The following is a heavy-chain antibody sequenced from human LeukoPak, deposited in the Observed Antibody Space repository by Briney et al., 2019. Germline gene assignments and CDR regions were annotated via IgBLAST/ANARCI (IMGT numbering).Heavy chain of an antibody. Sequence: ASVKVSCKASGYTFTGYYMHWVRQAPGQGLEWMGWINPNSGGTNYAQKPQGRVTMTRDTSISTAYMELSRLRSDDTAVYYCARRLMTAVVRDHFDYWGQGTLVTVSS. V-gene: IGHV1-2*02. CDR3: ARRLMTAVVRDHFDY. CDR1: GYTFTGYY. J-gene: IGHJ4*02. D-gene: IGHD4-23*01. CDR2: INPNSGGT.